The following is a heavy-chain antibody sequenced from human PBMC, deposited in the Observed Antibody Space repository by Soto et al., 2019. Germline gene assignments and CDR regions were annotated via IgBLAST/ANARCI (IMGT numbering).Heavy chain of an antibody. CDR2: IYWDDDK. V-gene: IGHV2-5*02. J-gene: IGHJ5*01. Sequence: QITLKESGPTLVKPTQTLTLTCTFSGFSLTTRGVGVGWIRQPPGKALEWLALIYWDDDKRYSPSLQSRLSITNDTSKNQVVLTMTNVVPVDTATYYCAHIPNYYLYDWFDSWGQGTLVAVSS. D-gene: IGHD3-10*01. CDR3: AHIPNYYLYDWFDS. CDR1: GFSLTTRGVG.